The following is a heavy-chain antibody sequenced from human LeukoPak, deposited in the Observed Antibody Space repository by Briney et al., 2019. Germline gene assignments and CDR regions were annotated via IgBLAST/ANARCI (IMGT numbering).Heavy chain of an antibody. Sequence: PGGSLRLSCAASGFTFSSYWMHWVRQAPGKGLVWVSRINSDGSSTSYADSVKGRFTISRDNAKNTLYLQMNSLRAEDTAVYYCARDPGGFIVNSRCGYWGQGTLVTVSS. CDR3: ARDPGGFIVNSRCGY. J-gene: IGHJ4*02. CDR1: GFTFSSYW. D-gene: IGHD3-16*02. V-gene: IGHV3-74*01. CDR2: INSDGSST.